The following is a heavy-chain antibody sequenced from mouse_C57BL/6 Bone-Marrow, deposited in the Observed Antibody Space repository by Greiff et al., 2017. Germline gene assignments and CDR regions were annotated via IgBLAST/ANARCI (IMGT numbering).Heavy chain of an antibody. J-gene: IGHJ3*01. CDR3: ARTYGSAWFAY. Sequence: QVQLQQPGAELVMPGASVKLSCKASGYTFTSYWMHWVKQRPGQGLEWIGEIDPSDSYTNYNQKFKGKSTLTVDKSFSTAYMQLSSLTSEDSAFYYCARTYGSAWFAYWGQGTLVTVSA. CDR1: GYTFTSYW. V-gene: IGHV1-69*01. CDR2: IDPSDSYT. D-gene: IGHD1-2*01.